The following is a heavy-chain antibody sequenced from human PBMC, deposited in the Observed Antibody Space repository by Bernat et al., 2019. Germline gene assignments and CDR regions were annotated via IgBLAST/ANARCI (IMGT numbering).Heavy chain of an antibody. D-gene: IGHD3-10*01. Sequence: QVQLQQWGAGLLKPSETLSLTCAVYGGSFSGYYWSWIRQPPGKGLEWIGEINHSGSTNYNPSLKSRVTISVDTSENQFSLKLSSVTAADPAVYYCARVYYYGSGSYYNSERREDNWFDPWGQGTLVTVSS. CDR2: INHSGST. J-gene: IGHJ5*02. CDR3: ARVYYYGSGSYYNSERREDNWFDP. CDR1: GGSFSGYY. V-gene: IGHV4-34*01.